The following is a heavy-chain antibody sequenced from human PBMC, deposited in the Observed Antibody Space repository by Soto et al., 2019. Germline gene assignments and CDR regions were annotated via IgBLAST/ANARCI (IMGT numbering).Heavy chain of an antibody. CDR3: AHTSIAVAGTGYYFDY. D-gene: IGHD6-19*01. V-gene: IGHV2-5*02. CDR2: IYWDDDK. CDR1: GFSLSTSGVG. J-gene: IGHJ4*02. Sequence: SGPTLVNPTQTLTLTCTFSGFSLSTSGVGVGWIRQPPGKALEWLALIYWDDDKRYSPSLKSRLTITKDTSKNQVVLTMTNMDPVDTATYHCAHTSIAVAGTGYYFDYWGQGTLVTVSS.